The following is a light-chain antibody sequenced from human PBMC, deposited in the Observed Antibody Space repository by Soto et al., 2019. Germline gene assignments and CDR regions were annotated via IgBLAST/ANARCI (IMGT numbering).Light chain of an antibody. CDR3: QSYDSSLSAYV. Sequence: QLVLTQPPSVSVAPGQRVTISCTGSSSNIGAGYDVHWYQQLPGTAPKLLIYGNSNRPSGVPDRFSGSKSGTSASLAITGLQAEDEADYYCQSYDSSLSAYVFGTGTKLTVL. J-gene: IGLJ1*01. V-gene: IGLV1-40*01. CDR1: SSNIGAGYD. CDR2: GNS.